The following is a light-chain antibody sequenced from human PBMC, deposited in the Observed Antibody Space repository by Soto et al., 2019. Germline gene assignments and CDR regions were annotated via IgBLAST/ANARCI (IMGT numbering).Light chain of an antibody. Sequence: DIPMTQSPSILSASVGDRVTITCRASESISGYLAWYQQKPGKAPKLLIYKASTLETGVPSRFSGSGSGTKFTLTISSLQPDDFATYYCQHYSTYWWTFGQGTKVEIK. CDR2: KAS. CDR3: QHYSTYWWT. V-gene: IGKV1-5*03. J-gene: IGKJ1*01. CDR1: ESISGY.